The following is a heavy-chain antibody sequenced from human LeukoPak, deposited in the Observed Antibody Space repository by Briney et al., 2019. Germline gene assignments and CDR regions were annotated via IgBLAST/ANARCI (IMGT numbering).Heavy chain of an antibody. CDR1: RFTFSSYE. J-gene: IGHJ4*02. Sequence: GGSLRLSCAASRFTFSSYEMNWVRQAPGKGLEWVSYISSSGSTIYYADSVKGRFTISRDNAKNSLFLQMNSLRAEDTAVYYCAMRYNWNFSHDWGQGTLVTVSS. V-gene: IGHV3-48*03. D-gene: IGHD1-7*01. CDR2: ISSSGSTI. CDR3: AMRYNWNFSHD.